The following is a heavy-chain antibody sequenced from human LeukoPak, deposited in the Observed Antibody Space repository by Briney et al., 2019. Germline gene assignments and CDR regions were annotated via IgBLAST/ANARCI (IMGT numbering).Heavy chain of an antibody. CDR2: IYYSGST. CDR3: AREADYGDSNYNWFDP. Sequence: SETLSLTCAVYGGSFSGYHWTWIRQSPGKGLEWIGYIYYSGSTNYNPSLKSRVTISVDTSKNQFSLKLSSVTAADTAVYYCAREADYGDSNYNWFDPWGQGTLVTVSS. CDR1: GGSFSGYH. D-gene: IGHD4-17*01. V-gene: IGHV4-59*01. J-gene: IGHJ5*02.